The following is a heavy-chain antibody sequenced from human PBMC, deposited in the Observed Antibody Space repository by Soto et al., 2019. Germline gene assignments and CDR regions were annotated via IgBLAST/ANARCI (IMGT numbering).Heavy chain of an antibody. J-gene: IGHJ5*02. D-gene: IGHD1-7*01. CDR1: GGSISSSSYY. V-gene: IGHV4-39*01. CDR2: IYYSGST. CDR3: ARHNWNYNWFDP. Sequence: PSETLSLTCTVSGGSISSSSYYWGWIRQPPGKGLEWIGSIYYSGSTYYNPSLKSRVTISVDTSKNQFSLKLSSVTAADTAVYYCARHNWNYNWFDPWGQGTLVTVSS.